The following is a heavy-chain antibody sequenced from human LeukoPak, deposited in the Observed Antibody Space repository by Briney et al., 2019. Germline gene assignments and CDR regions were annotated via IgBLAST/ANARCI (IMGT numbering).Heavy chain of an antibody. CDR2: ISAYNGNT. J-gene: IGHJ6*02. D-gene: IGHD4-17*01. Sequence: ASVKVSCKASGYTFTSYGISWVRQAPGQGLEWMGWISAYNGNTNYAQKLQGRVTMTTDTSTSTAYMELRSLRSDDTAVYYCARYYYGDRGDYGYGMDVWGQGTTVTVSS. CDR3: ARYYYGDRGDYGYGMDV. CDR1: GYTFTSYG. V-gene: IGHV1-18*01.